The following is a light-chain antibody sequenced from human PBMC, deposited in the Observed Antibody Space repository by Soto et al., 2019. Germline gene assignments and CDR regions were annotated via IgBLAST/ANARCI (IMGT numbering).Light chain of an antibody. V-gene: IGLV2-8*01. CDR1: SSDVGGYKY. J-gene: IGLJ1*01. CDR3: SSYAGRNTYI. Sequence: QSVLTQPPSASGSPLESVTISCTGTSSDVGGYKYVSWYQQHPGKAPKLMIHEVSKRPSGVPDRFSGSKSGNTASLTVSGLQAEDEADYYCSSYAGRNTYIFGTGTKVTVL. CDR2: EVS.